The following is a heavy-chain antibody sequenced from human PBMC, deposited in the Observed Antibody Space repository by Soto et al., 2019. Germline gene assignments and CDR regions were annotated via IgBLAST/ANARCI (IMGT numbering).Heavy chain of an antibody. Sequence: ASVKVSCKASGYTFTSYYMHWVRQAPGQGLEWMGIINPSGGSTSYAQKFQGRVTMTRDTSTSTVYMELSSLRPEDTAVYYCARARKAPGSGSMGAHWFDPWGQGTLVTVSS. CDR3: ARARKAPGSGSMGAHWFDP. J-gene: IGHJ5*02. CDR2: INPSGGST. D-gene: IGHD6-19*01. CDR1: GYTFTSYY. V-gene: IGHV1-46*01.